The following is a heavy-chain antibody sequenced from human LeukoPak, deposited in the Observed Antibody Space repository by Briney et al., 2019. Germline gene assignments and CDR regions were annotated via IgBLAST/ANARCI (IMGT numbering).Heavy chain of an antibody. V-gene: IGHV4-59*01. J-gene: IGHJ6*02. Sequence: SETLSLTCTVSGGSISSYYWSWIRQPPGKGLEWIGYIYYSGSTNYNPSLKSRVTISVDTSKNQSSLKLSSVTAADTAVYYCARDRGPGYYYGMDVWGQGTTVTVSS. CDR3: ARDRGPGYYYGMDV. CDR1: GGSISSYY. CDR2: IYYSGST.